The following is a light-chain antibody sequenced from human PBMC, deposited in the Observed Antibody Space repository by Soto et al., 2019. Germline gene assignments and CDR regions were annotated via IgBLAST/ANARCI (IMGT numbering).Light chain of an antibody. CDR1: SSNIGSNT. V-gene: IGLV1-44*01. CDR3: AAWDDSLNGYV. CDR2: SNN. J-gene: IGLJ1*01. Sequence: QSVLTQPPSASGTPGQRVTISCSGSSSNIGSNTANWYQQLPGTAPKPLIYSNNQRPSGVPDRFSGSKSGTSASLAISGLQSEDEADYYCAAWDDSLNGYVFGTGTKVTVL.